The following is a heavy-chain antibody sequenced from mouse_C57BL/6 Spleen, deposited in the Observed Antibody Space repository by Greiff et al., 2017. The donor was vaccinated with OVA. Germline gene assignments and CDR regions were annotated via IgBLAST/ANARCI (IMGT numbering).Heavy chain of an antibody. J-gene: IGHJ1*03. CDR1: GYTFTSYW. V-gene: IGHV1-55*01. Sequence: QVHVKQPGAELVKPGASVKMSCKASGYTFTSYWITWVKQRPGQGLEWIGDIYPGSGSTNYNEKFKSKATLTVDTSSSTAYMQLSSLTSEDSAVYYCARWDAYYSNDWYFDVWGTGTTVTVSS. D-gene: IGHD2-5*01. CDR3: ARWDAYYSNDWYFDV. CDR2: IYPGSGST.